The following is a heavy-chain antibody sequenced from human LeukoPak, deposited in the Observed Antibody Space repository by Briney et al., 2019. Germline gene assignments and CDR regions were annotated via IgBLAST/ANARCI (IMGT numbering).Heavy chain of an antibody. J-gene: IGHJ4*02. CDR2: IYHSGST. CDR3: ARLGVIYQRLSAETYFDY. CDR1: GYSISSGYY. D-gene: IGHD2-21*01. Sequence: SETLSLTCAVSGYSISSGYYWGWIRQPPGKGLEWIGSIYHSGSTYYNPSLKSRVTISVDTSKDQFSLKLSSVTAADTAVYYCARLGVIYQRLSAETYFDYWGQGTLVTVSS. V-gene: IGHV4-38-2*01.